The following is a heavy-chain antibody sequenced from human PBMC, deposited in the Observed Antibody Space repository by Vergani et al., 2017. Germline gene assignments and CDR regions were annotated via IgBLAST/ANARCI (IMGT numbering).Heavy chain of an antibody. CDR3: AREAGSSGWRGFDY. Sequence: QVQLVESGGGVVQPGRSLRLSCAASGFTFSSYGMHWVRQAPGKGLEWVAVRWYDGSNKYYADSVKGRFTITRDNSKNTLYLQMNSLRAEDTAVYYCAREAGSSGWRGFDYWGQGTLVTVSS. V-gene: IGHV3-33*01. D-gene: IGHD6-19*01. J-gene: IGHJ4*02. CDR1: GFTFSSYG. CDR2: RWYDGSNK.